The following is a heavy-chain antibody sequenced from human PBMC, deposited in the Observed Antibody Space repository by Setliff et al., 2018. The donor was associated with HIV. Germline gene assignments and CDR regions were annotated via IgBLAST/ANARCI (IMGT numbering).Heavy chain of an antibody. Sequence: SETLSLTCTVSSGPISNGGFYWSWIRHHPGKGLEWIGYIYYSGGTYYSPSLKSRVSMSIDTFKNQFSLNLTSVTAADTAVYYCARGIYRPWGGYSAFATDASETWGQGTLVTVSS. CDR3: ARGIYRPWGGYSAFATDASET. J-gene: IGHJ3*02. D-gene: IGHD5-12*01. V-gene: IGHV4-31*03. CDR1: SGPISNGGFY. CDR2: IYYSGGT.